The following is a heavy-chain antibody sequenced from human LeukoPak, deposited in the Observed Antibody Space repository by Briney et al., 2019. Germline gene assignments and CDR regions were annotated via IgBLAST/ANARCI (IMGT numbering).Heavy chain of an antibody. Sequence: SETLSLTCTVSGASLSSDVYYWSWLRQPAGRGVAWVGRIYNSGTTNYNPSLQSRVTISVDTSKNQFSLRLSSVTAADTAIYYCARDYGGNRPYYFDYWGQGTLVTVSS. CDR1: GASLSSDVYY. CDR2: IYNSGTT. CDR3: ARDYGGNRPYYFDY. D-gene: IGHD4-23*01. V-gene: IGHV4-61*02. J-gene: IGHJ4*02.